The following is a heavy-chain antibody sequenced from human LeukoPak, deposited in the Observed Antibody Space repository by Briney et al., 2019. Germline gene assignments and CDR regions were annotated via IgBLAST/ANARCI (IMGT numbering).Heavy chain of an antibody. CDR2: ISAYNGDT. V-gene: IGHV1-18*01. D-gene: IGHD5-18*01. CDR3: ARDDRSVDTAMSFQH. CDR1: GYIFSNYG. J-gene: IGHJ1*01. Sequence: ASVKVSCKASGYIFSNYGINWVRQAPGQGPEWMGWISAYNGDTHYAQNLQGRVTMTTDTSTSTAYMELRSLRSDDTAVYYCARDDRSVDTAMSFQHWGQGALVTVSS.